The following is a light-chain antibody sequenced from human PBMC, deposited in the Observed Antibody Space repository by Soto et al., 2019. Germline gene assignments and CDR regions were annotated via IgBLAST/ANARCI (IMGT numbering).Light chain of an antibody. CDR3: QQYGSSPRALT. J-gene: IGKJ4*01. CDR1: QSVSSY. Sequence: EIVLTPSPATLSLSPGERATLSCRASQSVSSYLAWYQQKPGQAPRLLIYDASSRATGIPDRFSGSGSGTDFTLTISRLEPEDFAVYYCQQYGSSPRALTFGGGTKVDIK. V-gene: IGKV3-20*01. CDR2: DAS.